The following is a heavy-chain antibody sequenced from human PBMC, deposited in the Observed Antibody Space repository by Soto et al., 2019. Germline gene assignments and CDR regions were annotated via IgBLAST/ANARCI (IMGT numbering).Heavy chain of an antibody. CDR1: GGSISDNNYH. CDR2: MYHSGKT. J-gene: IGHJ4*02. Sequence: QLQLQESGPGLVKPSETLSLTCTVSGGSISDNNYHWGWIRQPPGEGLEWIGSMYHSGKTYHRPSLKSRVTISGDTSKNQFSLNLGSVTAADTGVYYCARHRGPTGPNYWGQGTLVTVSS. V-gene: IGHV4-39*01. D-gene: IGHD3-10*01. CDR3: ARHRGPTGPNY.